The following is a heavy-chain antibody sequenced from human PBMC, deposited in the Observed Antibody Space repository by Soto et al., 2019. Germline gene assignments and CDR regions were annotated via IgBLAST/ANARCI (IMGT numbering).Heavy chain of an antibody. CDR1: GYIFSTYG. CDR3: ARAEAYSTRWYAMDV. Sequence: QAQLVQSGAEVKKPGASVKVSCKASGYIFSTYGITWVRQAPGQGLEWMGWISGYNGNTDDGQKLQGRVSITIDTSTSTAYMDLRSLRSDDTAVYYCARAEAYSTRWYAMDVWGQGTTVIVSS. J-gene: IGHJ6*02. CDR2: ISGYNGNT. V-gene: IGHV1-18*01. D-gene: IGHD4-4*01.